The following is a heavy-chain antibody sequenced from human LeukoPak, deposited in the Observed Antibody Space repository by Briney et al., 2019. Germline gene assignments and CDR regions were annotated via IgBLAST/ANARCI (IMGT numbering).Heavy chain of an antibody. Sequence: SETLSLTCTVSGGSISSYYWSWIRQPAGKGLEWIGRIYTSGSTNYNPSLKSRVTMSVDTSKNQFSLKLSSVTAADTAVYYCARTMVRGVIKGAFDIWGQGTMVTVSS. CDR1: GGSISSYY. CDR2: IYTSGST. J-gene: IGHJ3*02. V-gene: IGHV4-4*07. CDR3: ARTMVRGVIKGAFDI. D-gene: IGHD3-10*01.